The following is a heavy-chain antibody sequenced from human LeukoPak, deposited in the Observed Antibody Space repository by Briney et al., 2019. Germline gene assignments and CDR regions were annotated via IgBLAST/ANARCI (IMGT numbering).Heavy chain of an antibody. CDR2: FDPEDGET. V-gene: IGHV1-24*01. CDR1: GYTLTELS. Sequence: ASVKVSCKVSGYTLTELSMHWVRQAPGKGLEWMGGFDPEDGETIYAQKFQGRVKMTEDTSTDTSYMELSSLRSEDTAVYYCATGSSRIVGANNWFDPWGQGTLVTVSS. CDR3: ATGSSRIVGANNWFDP. D-gene: IGHD1-26*01. J-gene: IGHJ5*02.